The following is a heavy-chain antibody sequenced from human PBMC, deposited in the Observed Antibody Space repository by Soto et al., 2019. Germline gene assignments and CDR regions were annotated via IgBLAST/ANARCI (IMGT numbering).Heavy chain of an antibody. D-gene: IGHD2-21*02. CDR2: ISYSGNT. V-gene: IGHV4-59*01. CDR3: AREYCGGDCSSWGHYYYDY. Sequence: QVQLQESGPGLVKSSETLSLTCTVSGDSISPYYWSWIRQPPGKGLEWIGYISYSGNTNYNPSLKSRVTVSVDTSRNQFSLKLNSVTAADTAVYDCAREYCGGDCSSWGHYYYDYWGQGTLVTVSS. J-gene: IGHJ4*02. CDR1: GDSISPYY.